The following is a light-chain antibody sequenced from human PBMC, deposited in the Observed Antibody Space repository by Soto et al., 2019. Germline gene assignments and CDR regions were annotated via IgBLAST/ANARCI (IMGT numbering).Light chain of an antibody. Sequence: DIVMTQSPATLSVSPWERATLSCRASQTISSNLAWYQQKPGQTPRLLIYGASTRAAGIPARFSGSGSGTDFTLTITSLQSEDFAVYYCQQYNNWPPFTLGPGTKVDIK. V-gene: IGKV3-15*01. CDR3: QQYNNWPPFT. CDR1: QTISSN. CDR2: GAS. J-gene: IGKJ3*01.